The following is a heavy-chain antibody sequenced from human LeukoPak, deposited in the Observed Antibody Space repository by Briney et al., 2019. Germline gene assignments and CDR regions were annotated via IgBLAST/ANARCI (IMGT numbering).Heavy chain of an antibody. CDR2: VNTVSSYI. Sequence: GGSLRLSCAASGFVFSSYSFNWVRQAPGKGLEWVASVNTVSSYIYYADSVRGRFTISRGNAKNSVLLQMNSLRAEDMAVYYCVRLRRNSDSSGYFYYYDNWGQGTLVTVSS. D-gene: IGHD3-22*01. CDR1: GFVFSSYS. CDR3: VRLRRNSDSSGYFYYYDN. V-gene: IGHV3-21*01. J-gene: IGHJ4*02.